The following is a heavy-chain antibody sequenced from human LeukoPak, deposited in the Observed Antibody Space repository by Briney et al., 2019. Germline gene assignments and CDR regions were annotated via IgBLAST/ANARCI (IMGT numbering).Heavy chain of an antibody. CDR3: GADLTMVRGVPRWFDP. CDR2: IVVGSGNT. Sequence: SVKVSCKASGFTFTSSAMQWVRQARGQRLEWIGWIVVGSGNTNYAQKFQERVTITRDMSTSTTYMELSSLRSEDTAVYYCGADLTMVRGVPRWFDPWGQGTLVIVS. CDR1: GFTFTSSA. J-gene: IGHJ5*02. V-gene: IGHV1-58*02. D-gene: IGHD3-10*01.